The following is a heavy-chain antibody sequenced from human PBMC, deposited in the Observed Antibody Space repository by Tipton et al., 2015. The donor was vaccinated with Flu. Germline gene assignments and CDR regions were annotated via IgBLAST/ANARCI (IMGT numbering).Heavy chain of an antibody. Sequence: TLSLTCTVSGGSINIYYWSWIRQPAGKGLEWVGRIYASGSTNYNPSLKSRVTMSVDASKSQFSLELTSVTAADTALYYCVRDKRYDSGRAIYYYMDVWGKGTTVTVSS. V-gene: IGHV4-4*07. D-gene: IGHD6-25*01. J-gene: IGHJ6*03. CDR1: GGSINIYY. CDR3: VRDKRYDSGRAIYYYMDV. CDR2: IYASGST.